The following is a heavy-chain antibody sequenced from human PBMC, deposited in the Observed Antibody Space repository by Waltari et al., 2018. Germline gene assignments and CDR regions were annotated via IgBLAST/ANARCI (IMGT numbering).Heavy chain of an antibody. D-gene: IGHD6-19*01. Sequence: QVQLQQWGAGLLKPSETLSLTCAVYGGSFSGYYWSWIRQPPGKGLEWLGEINHSGSTNYNPSLKSRVTISVDTSKNQFSLKLSSVTAADTAVYYCARQDVSVADNAFDIWGQGTMVTVSS. CDR2: INHSGST. CDR1: GGSFSGYY. J-gene: IGHJ3*02. V-gene: IGHV4-34*01. CDR3: ARQDVSVADNAFDI.